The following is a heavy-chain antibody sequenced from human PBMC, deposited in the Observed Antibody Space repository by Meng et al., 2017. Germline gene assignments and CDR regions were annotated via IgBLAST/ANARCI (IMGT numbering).Heavy chain of an antibody. Sequence: GESLKISCKGPGYSFTSYWIGWVRQMPGKGLEWMGIIYPGDSDTRYSPSFQGQVTISADKSISTAYLQWSSLKASDTAMYYCANGYSNGHGSRSFDIWGQGTMVTVSS. CDR1: GYSFTSYW. J-gene: IGHJ3*02. CDR2: IYPGDSDT. D-gene: IGHD5-18*01. V-gene: IGHV5-51*01. CDR3: ANGYSNGHGSRSFDI.